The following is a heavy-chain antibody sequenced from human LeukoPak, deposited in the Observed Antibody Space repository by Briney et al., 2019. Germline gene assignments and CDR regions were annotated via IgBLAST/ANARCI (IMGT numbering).Heavy chain of an antibody. CDR1: GYTFTGYY. J-gene: IGHJ4*02. V-gene: IGHV1-2*02. CDR2: INPNSGGT. D-gene: IGHD3-22*01. Sequence: ASVKVSCKASGYTFTGYYMHWVRQAPGQGLEWMGWINPNSGGTNYAQKFQGRVTMTRDTSISTAYMELSRLRSDDTAVYYCAREYPDSSGYYPYFDYWGQGTLVTVSS. CDR3: AREYPDSSGYYPYFDY.